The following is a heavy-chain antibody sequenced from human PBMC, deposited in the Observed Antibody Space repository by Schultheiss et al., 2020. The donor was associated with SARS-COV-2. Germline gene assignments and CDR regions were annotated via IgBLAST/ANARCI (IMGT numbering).Heavy chain of an antibody. J-gene: IGHJ4*02. D-gene: IGHD7-27*01. CDR3: ARCRDWGGYFEY. CDR2: IYHSGST. V-gene: IGHV4-38-2*01. Sequence: SESLSLTCAVSGYSISSGYYWGWLRQPPGKGLEWIGSIYHSGSTYYNQSLKSRVTISVDTSKNQFSLKLSTVTAADTAVYYCARCRDWGGYFEYWGQGTLVTVSS. CDR1: GYSISSGYY.